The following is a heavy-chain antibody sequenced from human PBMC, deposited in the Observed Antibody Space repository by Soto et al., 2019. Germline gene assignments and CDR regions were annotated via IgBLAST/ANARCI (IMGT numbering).Heavy chain of an antibody. CDR1: GFTFSSYE. CDR2: ISSSGSTI. D-gene: IGHD1-26*01. CDR3: GRGGWEEEEGDAFDI. J-gene: IGHJ3*02. V-gene: IGHV3-48*03. Sequence: PGGSLRLSCAASGFTFSSYEMNWVRQAPGKGLEWVSYISSSGSTIYYADSVKGRFTISRDNAKNSLYLQMNSLRAEDTAVYYCGRGGWEEEEGDAFDIWGQGTMVTVSS.